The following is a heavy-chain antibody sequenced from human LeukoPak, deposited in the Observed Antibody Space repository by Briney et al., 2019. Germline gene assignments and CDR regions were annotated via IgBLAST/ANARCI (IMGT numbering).Heavy chain of an antibody. CDR3: ARERRPGLDY. J-gene: IGHJ4*02. D-gene: IGHD6-25*01. CDR1: GFTFSDYY. V-gene: IGHV3-11*01. CDR2: ISSSGDTI. Sequence: GGSLRLSCAASGFTFSDYYMSWIRQAAGKGLEWISYISSSGDTIFYAGSVKGRFTISMDNAKNSLYLQMTSLRAEDTAVYYCARERRPGLDYWGQGTLVTVSS.